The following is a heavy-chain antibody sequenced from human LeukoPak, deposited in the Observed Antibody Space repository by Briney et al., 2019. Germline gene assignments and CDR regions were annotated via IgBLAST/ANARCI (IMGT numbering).Heavy chain of an antibody. CDR1: GGSISSYY. J-gene: IGHJ4*02. V-gene: IGHV4-59*01. CDR3: ARNPADSSSWYYYFDY. Sequence: SETLSLTCTVSGGSISSYYWSWIRQPPGKGLEWIGYIYYSGSTNYNPSLKSRLTISVDTSKNQFSLKLSSVTAADTAVYYCARNPADSSSWYYYFDYWGQGTLVTVSS. D-gene: IGHD6-13*01. CDR2: IYYSGST.